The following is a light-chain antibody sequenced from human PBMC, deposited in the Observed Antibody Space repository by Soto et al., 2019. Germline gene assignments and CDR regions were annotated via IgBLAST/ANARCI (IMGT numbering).Light chain of an antibody. CDR2: GVS. CDR3: GQFVSSPPRT. CDR1: QSVGSTF. Sequence: EIVLTQSPGTLSFSSGERATLSFRASQSVGSTFLAWYQQKPGQAPRLLIYGVSTRATGIPDRFSGSWSGTDFTLSISRLEPEDFAVYYCGQFVSSPPRTFGQGTKVDI. V-gene: IGKV3-20*01. J-gene: IGKJ1*01.